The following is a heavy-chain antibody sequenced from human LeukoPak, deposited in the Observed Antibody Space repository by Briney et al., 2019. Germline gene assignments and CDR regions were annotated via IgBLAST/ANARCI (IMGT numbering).Heavy chain of an antibody. CDR2: ISWNSGSI. CDR1: GFTFDDYA. J-gene: IGHJ4*02. V-gene: IGHV3-9*01. CDR3: AAGEPYSSE. D-gene: IGHD6-19*01. Sequence: GGSLRLSCAASGFTFDDYAMHWVRQAPGKGLEWVSGISWNSGSIGYADSVKGRFTISRDNAKNSLYLQMNSLRAEDTALYYCAAGEPYSSEWGQGTLVTVSS.